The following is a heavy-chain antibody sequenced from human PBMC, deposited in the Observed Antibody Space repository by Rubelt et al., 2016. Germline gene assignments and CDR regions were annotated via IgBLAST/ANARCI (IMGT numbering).Heavy chain of an antibody. CDR1: GGTFSSYA. J-gene: IGHJ3*02. CDR3: ARDQLALYAFDI. Sequence: QVQLVQSGAEVKKPGSSVKVSCKASGGTFSSYAISWVRQAPGQGLEWMGRIIPILGIENYAQKFQGRVTITADKSTSTAYMELSSLRSEDTAVYFCARDQLALYAFDIWGQGTMVTVSS. D-gene: IGHD1-1*01. CDR2: IIPILGIE. V-gene: IGHV1-69*04.